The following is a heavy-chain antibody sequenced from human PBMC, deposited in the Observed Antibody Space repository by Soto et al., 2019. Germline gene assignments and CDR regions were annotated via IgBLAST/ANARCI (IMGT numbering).Heavy chain of an antibody. D-gene: IGHD6-6*01. CDR3: ARAGSSRWFDP. CDR1: RDTFSSYH. Sequence: GASVKVSCKASRDTFSSYHISWVRQAPGQGLEWMGRIIPIFGTANYAQKFQGRVTITADESTTTVYMELSSLRSEDTAVYYCARAGSSRWFDPWRQGTLVTVSS. J-gene: IGHJ5*02. V-gene: IGHV1-69*13. CDR2: IIPIFGTA.